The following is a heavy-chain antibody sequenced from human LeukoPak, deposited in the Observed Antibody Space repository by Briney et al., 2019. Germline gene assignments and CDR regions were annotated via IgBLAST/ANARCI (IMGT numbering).Heavy chain of an antibody. CDR2: ISYSGST. CDR3: ARGPYGYYDFWSGYFGFDP. V-gene: IGHV4-59*11. Sequence: SETLSLTCSVSGGSINNHIWSWIRQPPGKGLEWIGYISYSGSTNYNPSLKSRVTISVDTSKNQFSLKLSSVTAADTAVYYCARGPYGYYDFWSGYFGFDPWGQGTLVTVSS. CDR1: GGSINNHI. J-gene: IGHJ5*02. D-gene: IGHD3-3*01.